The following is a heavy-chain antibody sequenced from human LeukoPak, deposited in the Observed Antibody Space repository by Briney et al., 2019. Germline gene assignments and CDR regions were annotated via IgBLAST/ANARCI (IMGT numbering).Heavy chain of an antibody. D-gene: IGHD6-19*01. CDR3: GKDGGQYSSGPEFDP. V-gene: IGHV3-23*01. Sequence: TGGSLRLSCAALGIVFSNTAMNWARQSPGRGLEWVSAISGGGENTFYADSVKGRFTISRDNSKNTLYLQMNSLIADDTAIYYCGKDGGQYSSGPEFDPRGQGALVTVSS. CDR1: GIVFSNTA. CDR2: ISGGGENT. J-gene: IGHJ5*02.